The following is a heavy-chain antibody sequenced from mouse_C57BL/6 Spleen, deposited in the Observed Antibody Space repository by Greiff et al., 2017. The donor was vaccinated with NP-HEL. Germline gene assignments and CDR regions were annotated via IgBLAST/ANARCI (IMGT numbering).Heavy chain of an antibody. CDR3: AYDYGSFAY. D-gene: IGHD2-4*01. V-gene: IGHV14-2*01. Sequence: EVQLQQSGAELVKPGASVKLSCTASGFTITGYYMPWVKQRTEQGLEWIGRIDPEGGGTKYAPKFQGKATLTADTSSNTAYLQLSSLTSEDTAGYCCAYDYGSFAYWGQGTLVTVSA. CDR1: GFTITGYY. CDR2: IDPEGGGT. J-gene: IGHJ3*01.